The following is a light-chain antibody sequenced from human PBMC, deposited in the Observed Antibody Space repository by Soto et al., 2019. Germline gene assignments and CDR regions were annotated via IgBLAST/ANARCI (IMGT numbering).Light chain of an antibody. J-gene: IGKJ1*01. V-gene: IGKV3-20*01. CDR2: GAS. CDR3: QLYCNSPPRT. CDR1: QSVSSSY. Sequence: EIVLTQSPGTLSLSPGERATLSCRASQSVSSSYFGWYQQKPGQAPRLLIYGASSRATGIPDRFSGSGSGTDFTLAIARLEPEDFAVYYCQLYCNSPPRTFGQGTKVEI.